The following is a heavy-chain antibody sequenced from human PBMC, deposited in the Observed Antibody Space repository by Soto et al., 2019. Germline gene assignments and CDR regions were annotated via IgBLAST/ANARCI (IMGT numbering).Heavy chain of an antibody. J-gene: IGHJ4*02. D-gene: IGHD3-3*01. CDR3: AAYLGNNYDFWSGYYGANY. V-gene: IGHV1-58*02. CDR1: GFTFTSSA. CDR2: IVVGSGNT. Sequence: GASVKVSCKASGFTFTSSAMQWVRQARGQRLEWIGWIVVGSGNTNYAQKFQERVTITRDMSTSTAYMELSSLRSEDTAVYYCAAYLGNNYDFWSGYYGANYWGQGTLVTVSS.